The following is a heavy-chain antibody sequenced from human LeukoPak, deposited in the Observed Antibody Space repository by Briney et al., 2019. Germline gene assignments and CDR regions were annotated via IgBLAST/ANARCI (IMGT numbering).Heavy chain of an antibody. CDR3: ASHTGYCTNGVCYTPRNWFDP. CDR1: GGSFSGYY. D-gene: IGHD2-8*01. J-gene: IGHJ5*02. Sequence: PSETLSLTCAVYGGSFSGYYWSWIRQPPGKGLEWIGEINHSGSTNYNPSLKSRVTISVDTSKNQFYLKLSSVTAADNAVRFWASHTGYCTNGVCYTPRNWFDPWGQGTLVTVSS. V-gene: IGHV4-34*01. CDR2: INHSGST.